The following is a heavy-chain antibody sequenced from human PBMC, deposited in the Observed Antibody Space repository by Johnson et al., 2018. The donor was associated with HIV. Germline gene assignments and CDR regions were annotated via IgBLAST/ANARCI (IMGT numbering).Heavy chain of an antibody. D-gene: IGHD6-25*01. CDR2: ISYDGSNK. V-gene: IGHV3-30*03. J-gene: IGHJ3*02. Sequence: QMLLVESGGGLVKPGGSLRLSCAASGFTFSNAWMSWVRQAPGKGLEWVALISYDGSNKYHADSVKGRFTISRDNSKNTLYLQMNSLRPEDTAAYYCATIAAHGAAFDIWGQGTVVTVSS. CDR3: ATIAAHGAAFDI. CDR1: GFTFSNAW.